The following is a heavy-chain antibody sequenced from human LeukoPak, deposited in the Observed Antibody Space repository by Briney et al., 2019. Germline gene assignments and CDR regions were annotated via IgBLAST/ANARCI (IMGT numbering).Heavy chain of an antibody. J-gene: IGHJ4*02. CDR3: ARLQGTYTTYDY. CDR1: GFTFSTYP. D-gene: IGHD3-10*01. CDR2: INPDATVK. V-gene: IGHV3-7*01. Sequence: GGSLRLSCAASGFTFSTYPMSWVRQAPGKGLEWVASINPDATVKYYVDSVKGRFTISRDNGADSVYLEMSSLRAEDTAVYFCARLQGTYTTYDYWGQGTLVTVSS.